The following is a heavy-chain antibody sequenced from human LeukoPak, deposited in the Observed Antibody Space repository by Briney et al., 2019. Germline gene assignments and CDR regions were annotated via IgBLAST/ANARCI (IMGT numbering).Heavy chain of an antibody. V-gene: IGHV3-33*06. CDR1: GFTFSHFG. CDR2: IWSDASNE. D-gene: IGHD4-11*01. CDR3: AKDAQRGFDYSNSLEH. J-gene: IGHJ4*02. Sequence: PGTSLRLSCEASGFTFSHFGMHWVRQAPGKGLEWVAVIWSDASNEYYADSVKGRFTISRDNFKKTVSLQMNSLRAEDTAVYYWAKDAQRGFDYSNSLEHWGQGSLVTVSS.